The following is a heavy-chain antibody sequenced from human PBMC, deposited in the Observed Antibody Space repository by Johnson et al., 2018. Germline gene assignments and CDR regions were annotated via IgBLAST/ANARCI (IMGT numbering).Heavy chain of an antibody. CDR2: INPSGGST. CDR1: GYTFTSYY. CDR3: AGPRQSITIFGVAPDGMDV. Sequence: QVQLVQSGAEVKKPGASVKVSCKASGYTFTSYYMHWVRQAPGQGLEWMGIINPSGGSTSYAQKFQGRVTMTRDTSTSTVYMERSSLRSEDTAVYYCAGPRQSITIFGVAPDGMDVWGQGTTVTVSS. D-gene: IGHD3-3*01. J-gene: IGHJ6*02. V-gene: IGHV1-46*01.